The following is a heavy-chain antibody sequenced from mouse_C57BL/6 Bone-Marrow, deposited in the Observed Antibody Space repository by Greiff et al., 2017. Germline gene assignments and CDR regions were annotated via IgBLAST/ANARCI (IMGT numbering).Heavy chain of an antibody. CDR3: ARLRWFAY. V-gene: IGHV1-9*01. J-gene: IGHJ3*01. Sequence: QVQLQQSGAELMKPGASVKLSCKATGYTFTGYWIEWVKQRPGHGLEWIGEILPGSGSTNYNDKFKGKATFTADTSSNTAYMQLSSLTTEDSAIYYCARLRWFAYWGQGTLVTVSA. CDR2: ILPGSGST. CDR1: GYTFTGYW.